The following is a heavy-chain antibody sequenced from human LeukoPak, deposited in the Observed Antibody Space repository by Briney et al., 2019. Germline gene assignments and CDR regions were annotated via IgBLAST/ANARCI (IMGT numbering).Heavy chain of an antibody. J-gene: IGHJ4*02. D-gene: IGHD1-7*01. V-gene: IGHV1-69*05. CDR3: ASSGLLELQAFDY. Sequence: ASVKVSCKASGYTFTSYGISWVRQAPGQGLEWMGRIIPIFGTANYAQKFQGRVTITTDESTSTAYMELSSLRSEDTAVYYCASSGLLELQAFDYWGQGTLVTVSS. CDR1: GYTFTSYG. CDR2: IIPIFGTA.